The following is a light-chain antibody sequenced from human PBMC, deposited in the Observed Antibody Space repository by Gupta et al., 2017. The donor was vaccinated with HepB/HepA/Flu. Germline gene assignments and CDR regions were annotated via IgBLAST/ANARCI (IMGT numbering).Light chain of an antibody. CDR1: QNINSNS. V-gene: IGKV3-20*01. CDR3: HQYGDSVRT. Sequence: EIVLTQSPGTLSLSPGERATLSCRASQNINSNSLAWYQQKFGQAPRLLIYARATRATGIPDRFSGSGSGTDFTLSVSRLEPEDFAVYYCHQYGDSVRTFGQGTKVEAK. J-gene: IGKJ1*01. CDR2: ARA.